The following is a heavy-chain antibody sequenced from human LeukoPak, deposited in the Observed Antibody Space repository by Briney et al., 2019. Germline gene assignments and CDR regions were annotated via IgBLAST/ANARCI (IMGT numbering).Heavy chain of an antibody. CDR3: AKDSSSWSYYYYGMDV. J-gene: IGHJ6*02. CDR2: ISGSGGST. CDR1: RFTFSSYA. D-gene: IGHD6-13*01. Sequence: PGGSLRLSCAASRFTFSSYAMSWVRQAPGKGLDWVSAISGSGGSTYYADSVRGRFTISRDNSKNTLYLQMNSLRAEDTAVYYCAKDSSSWSYYYYGMDVWGQGTTVTVSS. V-gene: IGHV3-23*01.